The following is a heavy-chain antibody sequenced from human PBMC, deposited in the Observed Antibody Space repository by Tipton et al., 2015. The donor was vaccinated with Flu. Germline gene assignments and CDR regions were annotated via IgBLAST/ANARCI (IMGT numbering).Heavy chain of an antibody. CDR2: IWYDGSNK. CDR3: ARGDYGGTAGGNYYYYGMDV. J-gene: IGHJ6*02. CDR1: GFTFSSYG. D-gene: IGHD4-23*01. Sequence: SGFTFSSYGMHWVRQAPGKGLEWVAVIWYDGSNKYYADSVKGRFTISRDNSKNTLYLQMNSLRAEDTAVYYCARGDYGGTAGGNYYYYGMDVWGQGTTVTVSS. V-gene: IGHV3-33*01.